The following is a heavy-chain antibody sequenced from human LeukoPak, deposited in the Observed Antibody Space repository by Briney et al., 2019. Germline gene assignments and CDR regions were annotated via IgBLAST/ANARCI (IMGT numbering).Heavy chain of an antibody. CDR3: ARAASVVGADDAFDI. D-gene: IGHD1-26*01. CDR1: GGSISSSNW. CDR2: IYHSGST. Sequence: SGTLSLTCAVSGGSISSSNWWSWVRQPPGKGLEWIGEIYHSGSTNYNPSLKSRVTISVDKSKNQFSLKLSSVTAADTAVYYCARAASVVGADDAFDIWGQGTMVTVSS. V-gene: IGHV4-4*02. J-gene: IGHJ3*02.